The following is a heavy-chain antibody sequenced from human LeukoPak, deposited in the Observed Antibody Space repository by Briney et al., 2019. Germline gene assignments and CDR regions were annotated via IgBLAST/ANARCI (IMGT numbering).Heavy chain of an antibody. CDR1: GFTVSSNY. D-gene: IGHD3-10*01. V-gene: IGHV3-23*01. J-gene: IGHJ5*02. CDR2: ISGSGGST. CDR3: AKVGGSGSYYNPRWFDP. Sequence: GGSLRLSCAASGFTVSSNYMSWVRQAPGKGLEWVSAISGSGGSTYYADSVKGRFTISRDNSKNTLYLQMNSLRAEDTAVYYCAKVGGSGSYYNPRWFDPWGQGTLVTVSS.